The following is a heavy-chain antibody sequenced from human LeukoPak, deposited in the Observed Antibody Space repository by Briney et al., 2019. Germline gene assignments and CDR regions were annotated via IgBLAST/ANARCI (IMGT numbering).Heavy chain of an antibody. D-gene: IGHD1-26*01. Sequence: GGSLRLSRAASGFTFDDYAMHWVRQAPGKGLEWVSGISWNSGSIGYADSVKGRFTISRDNAKNSLYLQMNSLRAEDTALYYCAKDSSGSYFPDAFDIWGQGTMVTVSS. CDR1: GFTFDDYA. CDR3: AKDSSGSYFPDAFDI. CDR2: ISWNSGSI. V-gene: IGHV3-9*01. J-gene: IGHJ3*02.